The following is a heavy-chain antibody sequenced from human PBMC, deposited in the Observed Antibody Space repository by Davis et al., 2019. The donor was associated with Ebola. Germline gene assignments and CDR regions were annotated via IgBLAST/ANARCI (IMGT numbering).Heavy chain of an antibody. CDR3: ARDLDYGGYAGRDYYGMDV. CDR1: GGSISSDSYY. CDR2: IYYSGST. Sequence: MPSETLSLTCTVSGGSISSDSYYWGWIRQPPGKGLEWIGSIYYSGSTFYNPSLKSRVTISVDTSKNQFSLKLSSVTAADTAVYYCARDLDYGGYAGRDYYGMDVWGQGTTVSVSS. J-gene: IGHJ6*02. V-gene: IGHV4-39*02. D-gene: IGHD4-17*01.